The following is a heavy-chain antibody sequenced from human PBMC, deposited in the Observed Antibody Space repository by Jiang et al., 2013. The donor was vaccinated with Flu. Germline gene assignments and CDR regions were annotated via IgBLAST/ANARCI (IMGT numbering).Heavy chain of an antibody. D-gene: IGHD3-16*01. V-gene: IGHV5-10-1*01. J-gene: IGHJ6*02. CDR2: IDPNDAHS. Sequence: EVKKPGESLRISCKGSGYTFYRLLDHLGAPDARERPGVDGRIDPNDAHSHYSPSFDGRVTFSVDESMKTAYLQWSSLQASDTAIYYCSREGGLRSLYGMDVWGQGTTVAVSS. CDR1: GYTFYRLL. CDR3: SREGGLRSLYGMDV.